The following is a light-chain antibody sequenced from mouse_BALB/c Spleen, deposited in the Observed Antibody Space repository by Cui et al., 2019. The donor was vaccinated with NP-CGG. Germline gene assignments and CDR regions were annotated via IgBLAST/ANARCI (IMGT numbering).Light chain of an antibody. CDR1: TGAVTTSNY. J-gene: IGLJ1*01. CDR3: ALWYSNHWV. V-gene: IGLV1*01. Sequence: QAVVTQESALTTSPGETVTLTCRSSTGAVTTSNYANRVQEKPDHLFTGLIGGTNNRAPGVPARFSCSLIGDKAALTITGAQTEDEAIYFCALWYSNHWVFGGGTKLTVL. CDR2: GTN.